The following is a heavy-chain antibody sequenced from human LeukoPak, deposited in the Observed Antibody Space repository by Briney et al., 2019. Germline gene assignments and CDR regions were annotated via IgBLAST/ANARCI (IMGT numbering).Heavy chain of an antibody. V-gene: IGHV3-15*05. CDR1: GFTVTNAW. D-gene: IGHD3-3*01. J-gene: IGHJ4*02. CDR2: LKSKRDGGTR. CDR3: ARLREIPVFGVVTKSTSYFDY. Sequence: GGSLRLSCAASGFTVTNAWMNWVRQAPEKGLEWVGLLKSKRDGGTRDYASPVKGRFTVSRDDSSNTFYLQMNSLKDEDTAVYYCARLREIPVFGVVTKSTSYFDYWGQGTLVTVSS.